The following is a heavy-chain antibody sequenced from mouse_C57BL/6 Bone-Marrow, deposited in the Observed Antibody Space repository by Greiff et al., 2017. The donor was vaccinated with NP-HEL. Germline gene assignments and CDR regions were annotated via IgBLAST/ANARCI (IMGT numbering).Heavy chain of an antibody. CDR3: ARYPSSGNYVMDY. D-gene: IGHD2-1*01. J-gene: IGHJ4*01. CDR1: GYTFTSYW. V-gene: IGHV1-69*01. CDR2: IDPSDSYT. Sequence: VQLQQPGAELVMPGASVKLSCKASGYTFTSYWMHWVKQRPGQGLEWIGEIDPSDSYTNYNQKFKGKSTLTVDKSSSTAYMQLSSLTSEDSAVYDCARYPSSGNYVMDYWGQGTSVTVSS.